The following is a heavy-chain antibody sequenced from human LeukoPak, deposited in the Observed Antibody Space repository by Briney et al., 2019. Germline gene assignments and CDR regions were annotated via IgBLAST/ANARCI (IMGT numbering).Heavy chain of an antibody. CDR2: IYYSGST. V-gene: IGHV4-59*01. J-gene: IGHJ6*03. CDR3: ARVKYCGSLWDYYYYMDV. D-gene: IGHD1-26*01. CDR1: GGSISSYY. Sequence: PSETLSLTCTVSGGSISSYYWSWIRQPPGKGLEWIGYIYYSGSTNYNPSLKSRVTISVDTSKNQFSLKLSSVTAADTAVYYCARVKYCGSLWDYYYYMDVWGKGTTVTVSS.